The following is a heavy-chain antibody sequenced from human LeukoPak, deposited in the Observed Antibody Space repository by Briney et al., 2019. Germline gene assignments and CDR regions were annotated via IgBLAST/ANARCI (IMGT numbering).Heavy chain of an antibody. J-gene: IGHJ6*02. CDR3: AKDFPSAPRFLEWSRRATTALYGMDV. D-gene: IGHD3-3*01. CDR2: ISGSGGST. Sequence: GGSLRLSCAASGFTFSSYAMSWVRQAPGKGLEWVSAISGSGGSTYYADSVKGRFTISRDNSKNTLYLQMNSLRAEDTAAYYCAKDFPSAPRFLEWSRRATTALYGMDVWGQGTTVTVSS. CDR1: GFTFSSYA. V-gene: IGHV3-23*01.